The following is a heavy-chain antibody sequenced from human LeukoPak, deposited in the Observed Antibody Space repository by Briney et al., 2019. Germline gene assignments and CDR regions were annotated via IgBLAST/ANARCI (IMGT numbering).Heavy chain of an antibody. CDR3: AKAPVTTCSGAYCYPFDY. CDR2: ISVNGDST. Sequence: GGSLRLSCAASGFTFNTYGMSWVRQAPGKGLQWVSSISVNGDSTYYADSVKGRFTISRDNSKSTLYLQMNSLRAGDAAVYYCAKAPVTTCSGAYCYPFDYWSQGTLVTVSS. V-gene: IGHV3-23*01. D-gene: IGHD2-15*01. CDR1: GFTFNTYG. J-gene: IGHJ4*02.